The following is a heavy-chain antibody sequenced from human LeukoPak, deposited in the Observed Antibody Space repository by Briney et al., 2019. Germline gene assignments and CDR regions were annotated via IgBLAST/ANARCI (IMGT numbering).Heavy chain of an antibody. CDR1: GFTFSSYS. CDR2: ISGSGGST. J-gene: IGHJ5*02. Sequence: GGSLRLSCAASGFTFSSYSMNWVRQAPGKGLEWVSAISGSGGSTYYADSVKGRFTISRDNSKNTLYLQMNSLRAEDTAVYYCVKDEGVLRYFDWLLIAWGQGTLVTVSS. V-gene: IGHV3-23*01. CDR3: VKDEGVLRYFDWLLIA. D-gene: IGHD3-9*01.